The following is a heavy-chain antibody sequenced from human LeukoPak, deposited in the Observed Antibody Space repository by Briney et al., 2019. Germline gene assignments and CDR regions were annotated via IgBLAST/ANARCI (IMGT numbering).Heavy chain of an antibody. CDR3: ARTSVSTAARIDH. CDR1: GFTFSSYA. Sequence: GGSLRLSCAASGFTFSSYAMSWVRQAPGKGLEWVSGISDSGGSTYYPDSVKGRVTISRDNAKNSLYLQMNSLRAEDTAVYYCARTSVSTAARIDHWGQGTLVTVPS. CDR2: ISDSGGST. J-gene: IGHJ4*02. D-gene: IGHD6-6*01. V-gene: IGHV3-23*01.